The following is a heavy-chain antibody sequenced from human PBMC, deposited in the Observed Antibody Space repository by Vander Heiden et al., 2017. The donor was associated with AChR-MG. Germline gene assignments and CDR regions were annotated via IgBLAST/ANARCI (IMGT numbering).Heavy chain of an antibody. D-gene: IGHD4-17*01. CDR3: AKDPNGDYIGAFDF. J-gene: IGHJ3*01. CDR1: GFTFSRYA. CDR2: ITGSGGNT. V-gene: IGHV3-23*01. Sequence: EVQMSAFGGGLAQPGGSLRLSCAGSGFTFSRYAMTWVRQAPGKGLEWVAAITGSGGNTRYADSVKGRFTISRDNSKTTLYLQMNSLRADDTAVYYCAKDPNGDYIGAFDFWGQGTVVTVSS.